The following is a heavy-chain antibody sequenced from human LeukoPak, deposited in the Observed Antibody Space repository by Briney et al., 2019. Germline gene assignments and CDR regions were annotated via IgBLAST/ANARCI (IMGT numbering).Heavy chain of an antibody. CDR2: IIPIFGTA. CDR1: GGTFISYA. J-gene: IGHJ5*02. Sequence: SVTVSCKASGGTFISYAISWVRQAPGQGLERMGGIIPIFGTANYAQKFQGRVTITADESTSTAYMELSSLRSEDTAVYYCARDRMGATRWFDPWGQGTLVTVSS. D-gene: IGHD1-26*01. V-gene: IGHV1-69*13. CDR3: ARDRMGATRWFDP.